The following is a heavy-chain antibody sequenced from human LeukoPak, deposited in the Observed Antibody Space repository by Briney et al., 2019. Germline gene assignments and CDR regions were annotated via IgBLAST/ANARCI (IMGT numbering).Heavy chain of an antibody. CDR1: GFTFSSYG. CDR3: ARDYRGFYDFWSGYPNWFDP. Sequence: GGSLRLSCAASGFTFSSYGMPWVRQAPGKGLEWVAVIWYDGSNKYYADSVKGRFTISRDNSKNTLYLQMNSLRAEDTAVYYCARDYRGFYDFWSGYPNWFDPWGQGTLVTVSS. J-gene: IGHJ5*02. V-gene: IGHV3-33*01. CDR2: IWYDGSNK. D-gene: IGHD3-3*01.